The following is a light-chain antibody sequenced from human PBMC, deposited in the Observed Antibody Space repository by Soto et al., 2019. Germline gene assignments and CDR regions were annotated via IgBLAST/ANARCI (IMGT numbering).Light chain of an antibody. Sequence: QMTQSPSTLSASVGDRVAITCRASQSVSMWLAWYQQKAGKAPRLLIYDASNLESGVPSRFSGSGSGTEFTLTISNLQPEDSAIYYCHHYNTFLTWTFGQGNRVEIK. V-gene: IGKV1-5*01. CDR1: QSVSMW. J-gene: IGKJ1*01. CDR3: HHYNTFLTWT. CDR2: DAS.